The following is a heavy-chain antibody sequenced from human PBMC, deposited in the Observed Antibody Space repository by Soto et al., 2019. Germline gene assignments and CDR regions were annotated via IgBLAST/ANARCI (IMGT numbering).Heavy chain of an antibody. CDR1: GGSISSYY. V-gene: IGHV4-59*08. CDR3: ARHGWAPYYDFWSGYYTTYYFDY. D-gene: IGHD3-3*01. Sequence: QVQLQESGPGLVKPSETLSLTCTVSGGSISSYYWSWIRQPPGKGLEWIGYIYYSGSTNYNPSLKRRVPISVDTSKNQFSLKLSSVTAADTAVYYCARHGWAPYYDFWSGYYTTYYFDYWGQGTLVTVSS. J-gene: IGHJ4*02. CDR2: IYYSGST.